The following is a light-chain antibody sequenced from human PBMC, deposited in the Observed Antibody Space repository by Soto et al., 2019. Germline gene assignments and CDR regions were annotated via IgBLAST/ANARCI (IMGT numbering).Light chain of an antibody. V-gene: IGLV1-51*02. CDR2: EHN. CDR3: GAWDSSLSGEV. Sequence: QAVLTQPPSVSAAPGQMVTISCSGSSSNIGSNYVSWYQQLPGTAPKLLIYEHNKRPSEIPDRFSGSRSGTSATLGITGLQTGDEADYYCGAWDSSLSGEVFGTGTKVTVL. J-gene: IGLJ1*01. CDR1: SSNIGSNY.